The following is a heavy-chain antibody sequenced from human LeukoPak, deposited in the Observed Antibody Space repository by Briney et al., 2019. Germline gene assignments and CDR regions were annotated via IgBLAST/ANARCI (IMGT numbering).Heavy chain of an antibody. V-gene: IGHV3-21*01. D-gene: IGHD5-18*01. CDR3: ARDLTPLIQVWPRSLDYNYGMDV. J-gene: IGHJ6*02. Sequence: PGGSLRLSCAASGFTFSSYSMNWVRQAPGKGLEWVSSISSSSSYIYYADSVKGRFTISRDNANNSLFLQMNSLRAEDTAVYYCARDLTPLIQVWPRSLDYNYGMDVWGQGTTVTVSS. CDR1: GFTFSSYS. CDR2: ISSSSSYI.